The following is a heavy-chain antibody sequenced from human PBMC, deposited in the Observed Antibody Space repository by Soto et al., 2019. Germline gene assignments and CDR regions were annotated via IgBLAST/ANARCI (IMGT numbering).Heavy chain of an antibody. CDR3: ASAPPMVRGVITNWFDP. CDR2: IIPIFGTA. D-gene: IGHD3-10*01. CDR1: GGTFSSYA. Sequence: QVQLVQSGAEVKKPGSSVKVSCKASGGTFSSYAISWVRQAPGQGLEWMGGIIPIFGTANYAQKFQGRVTITAXESXSXAYMELSSLRSEDTAVYYCASAPPMVRGVITNWFDPWGQGTLVTVSS. J-gene: IGHJ5*02. V-gene: IGHV1-69*12.